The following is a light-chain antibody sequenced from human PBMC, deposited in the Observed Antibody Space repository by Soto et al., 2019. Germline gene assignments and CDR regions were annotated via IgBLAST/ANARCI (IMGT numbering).Light chain of an antibody. CDR3: NSNTYYDTSV. J-gene: IGLJ1*01. Sequence: QSALTQPASVSGSPGQSITISCTGTSSDVGGYNYVSWFQQHPGKAPKLMIYEVSNRSSGFSNRFSGSRSGNTASLTISGQQSEGEAEYYCNSNTYYDTSVFGFGTKLAVL. CDR1: SSDVGGYNY. V-gene: IGLV2-14*01. CDR2: EVS.